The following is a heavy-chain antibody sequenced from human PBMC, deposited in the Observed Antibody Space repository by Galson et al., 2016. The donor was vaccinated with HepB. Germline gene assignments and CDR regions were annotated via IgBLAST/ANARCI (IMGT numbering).Heavy chain of an antibody. V-gene: IGHV1-69*13. Sequence: SVKVSCKASGGTFSPLVISWVRQAPGQGLELMGGIIPMSRTPNYSEKLQGRITITADESTSTAYMELSSLRSEDTAVYYCARQVTSIRYYYYATDVWGQGTTVTVSS. CDR1: GGTFSPLV. D-gene: IGHD4-11*01. J-gene: IGHJ6*02. CDR3: ARQVTSIRYYYYATDV. CDR2: IIPMSRTP.